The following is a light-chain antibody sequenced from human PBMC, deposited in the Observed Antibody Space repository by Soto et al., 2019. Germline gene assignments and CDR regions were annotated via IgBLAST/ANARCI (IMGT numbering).Light chain of an antibody. CDR2: DAS. Sequence: EIVLTQSPATLSLSPGERATLSYRASQSVSSYLAWYQQKPGQAPRLLIYDASNRATGIPARFSGGGSGTDFTLTISSLEPEDFAVYYCRQRSNWPLTFGGGTKVEIK. CDR3: RQRSNWPLT. J-gene: IGKJ4*01. V-gene: IGKV3-11*01. CDR1: QSVSSY.